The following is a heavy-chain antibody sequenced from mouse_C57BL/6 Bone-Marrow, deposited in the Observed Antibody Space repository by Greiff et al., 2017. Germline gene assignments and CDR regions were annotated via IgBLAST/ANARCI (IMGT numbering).Heavy chain of an antibody. J-gene: IGHJ3*01. CDR3: ARRGLGPFAY. V-gene: IGHV1-43*01. CDR2: INPSTGGT. D-gene: IGHD4-1*01. Sequence: EVQLQQSGPELVKPGASVKISCKASGYSFTGYYMHWVKQSSEKSLEWIGEINPSTGGTSYNQKFKGKATLTVDKSSSTAYMQLKSLTSEDSAVYYCARRGLGPFAYWGQGTLVTGSA. CDR1: GYSFTGYY.